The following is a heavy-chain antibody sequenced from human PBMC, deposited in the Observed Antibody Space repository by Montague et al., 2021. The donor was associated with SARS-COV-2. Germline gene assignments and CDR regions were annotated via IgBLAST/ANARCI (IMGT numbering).Heavy chain of an antibody. CDR3: ARDLKETTVTCHKYHYAMDV. Sequence: SETLSLTCSVSGGSISNYTWCWIRQPPGPGLERIWYIYYSGSTNTNPSPSLRVPISIDTSKNQVSLKLTSVTAADTAVYYCARDLKETTVTCHKYHYAMDVWGQGTTVTVSS. D-gene: IGHD4-11*01. V-gene: IGHV4-59*12. J-gene: IGHJ6*02. CDR1: GGSISNYT. CDR2: IYYSGST.